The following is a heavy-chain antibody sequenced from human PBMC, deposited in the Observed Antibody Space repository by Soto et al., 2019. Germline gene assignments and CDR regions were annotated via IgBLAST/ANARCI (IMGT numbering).Heavy chain of an antibody. V-gene: IGHV1-69*01. CDR1: GGTFSSYA. D-gene: IGHD3-22*01. Sequence: QVQLVQSGAEVKKPGSSVKVSCKASGGTFSSYAISWVRQAPGQGLEWMGGIIPIFGTANYAQKFQGRVTITADESTSTAYLALSSLRSEDTAVYYCARGTYYYDSSGYYPGDYWGQGTLVTVSS. CDR3: ARGTYYYDSSGYYPGDY. J-gene: IGHJ4*02. CDR2: IIPIFGTA.